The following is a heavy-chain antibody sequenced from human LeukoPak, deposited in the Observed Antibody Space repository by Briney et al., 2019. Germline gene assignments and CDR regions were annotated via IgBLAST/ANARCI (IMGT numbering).Heavy chain of an antibody. CDR3: ASTLMYYYDSSGYFY. Sequence: GGSLRLPCAASGFTFSSYWMSWVRQAPGKGLEWVANIKQDGSEKYYVDSVKGRFTISRDNAKNSLYLQMNSLRAEDTAVYYCASTLMYYYDSSGYFYWGQGTLATVSS. V-gene: IGHV3-7*01. J-gene: IGHJ4*02. CDR1: GFTFSSYW. CDR2: IKQDGSEK. D-gene: IGHD3-22*01.